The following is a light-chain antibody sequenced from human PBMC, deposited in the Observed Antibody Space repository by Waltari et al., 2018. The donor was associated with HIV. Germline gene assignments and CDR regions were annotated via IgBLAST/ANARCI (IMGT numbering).Light chain of an antibody. CDR1: ALPTQP. V-gene: IGLV3-25*03. J-gene: IGLJ2*01. CDR2: KDS. Sequence: SYELTQPTSVSVSPGQTARLTCSVDALPTQPTYWSQQKPGQAPVLVIYKDSERPSGIRERFSGSNSGTTVTLTISGVQAEDEADYYCQSADSSGSPYVVFGGGTKLTVL. CDR3: QSADSSGSPYVV.